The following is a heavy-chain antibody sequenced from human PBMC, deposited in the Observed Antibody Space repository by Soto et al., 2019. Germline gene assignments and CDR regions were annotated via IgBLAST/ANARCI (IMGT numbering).Heavy chain of an antibody. CDR3: TTADRGGSYYSDY. D-gene: IGHD1-26*01. CDR2: IKSKTDGGTV. CDR1: GFTFTRAW. J-gene: IGHJ4*02. V-gene: IGHV3-15*07. Sequence: GGSLRLSCGASGFTFTRAWINWVRQAPGKGLEWAGRIKSKTDGGTVDYGAPVKGRFTISRDDSKNTAYLQMNSLRNEDTAVYYCTTADRGGSYYSDYWGQRPPVPVSS.